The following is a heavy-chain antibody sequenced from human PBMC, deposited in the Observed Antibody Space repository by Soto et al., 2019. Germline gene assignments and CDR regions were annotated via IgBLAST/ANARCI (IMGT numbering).Heavy chain of an antibody. CDR2: IYRFGST. Sequence: SETLSLTCAVSGGSINSAGYSWSWIRQPPGKGLEWIGYIYRFGSTYYNPSLKSRVTISVDRSKNQFSLKLSSVTAADTAVYYCARRIAAASTGWFDPWGQGTLVTVSS. D-gene: IGHD6-13*01. CDR1: GGSINSAGYS. J-gene: IGHJ5*02. CDR3: ARRIAAASTGWFDP. V-gene: IGHV4-30-2*01.